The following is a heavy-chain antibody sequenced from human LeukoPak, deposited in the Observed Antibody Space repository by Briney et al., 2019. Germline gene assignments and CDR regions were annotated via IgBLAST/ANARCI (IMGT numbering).Heavy chain of an antibody. Sequence: SETLSLTCTVSGDSISNYYWSWIRQSAGEGLEWIGRFYVTGGSHNYNPPLKSRVTMSVDTSKSQFSLRLSSVTAADTAVYYCARNRYYSDSGGYVHDYWGQGTLVTVSS. J-gene: IGHJ4*02. CDR2: FYVTGGSH. CDR3: ARNRYYSDSGGYVHDY. CDR1: GDSISNYY. V-gene: IGHV4-4*07. D-gene: IGHD3-22*01.